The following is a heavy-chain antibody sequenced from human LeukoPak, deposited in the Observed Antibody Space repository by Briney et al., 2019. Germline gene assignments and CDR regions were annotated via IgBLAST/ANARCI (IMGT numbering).Heavy chain of an antibody. V-gene: IGHV3-74*01. D-gene: IGHD2-2*01. J-gene: IGHJ6*03. CDR2: INSDGSST. Sequence: GGSLRLSCAASGFTFSSYWMHWVRQAPGKGLVWVSRINSDGSSTSYADSVKGRFTISRDNSKNTLYLQMNSLRAEDTAVYYCATPSAALSDYYYYMDVWGKGTTVTISS. CDR1: GFTFSSYW. CDR3: ATPSAALSDYYYYMDV.